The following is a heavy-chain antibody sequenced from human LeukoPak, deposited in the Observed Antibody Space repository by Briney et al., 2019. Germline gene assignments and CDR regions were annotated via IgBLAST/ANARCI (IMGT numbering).Heavy chain of an antibody. J-gene: IGHJ3*02. D-gene: IGHD5-24*01. V-gene: IGHV3-48*03. CDR1: GFPFSNCE. Sequence: GGSLRLSCAASGFPFSNCEMNWVRQAPGKGLEWVSYISNSGSTKYYADSVKGRFTISRDNAKNSLYLQMNSLRAEDTAVYYCAASEMTTLDIWGQGKMVTVSS. CDR3: AASEMTTLDI. CDR2: ISNSGSTK.